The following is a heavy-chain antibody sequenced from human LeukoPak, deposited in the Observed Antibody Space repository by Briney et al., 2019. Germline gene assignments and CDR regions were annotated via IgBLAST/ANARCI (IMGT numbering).Heavy chain of an antibody. V-gene: IGHV3-48*03. CDR2: ISSSGSTT. CDR3: VRDEIRTGAFDI. CDR1: GFTFSSFE. D-gene: IGHD3-10*01. J-gene: IGHJ3*02. Sequence: GGSLRLSCAASGFTFSSFEMNLVRQAPGKGLEWVSYISSSGSTTYYADSVKGRFTISRDNAKNSLYLQVNSLRADDTAIYYCVRDEIRTGAFDIWGRGTMVTVSS.